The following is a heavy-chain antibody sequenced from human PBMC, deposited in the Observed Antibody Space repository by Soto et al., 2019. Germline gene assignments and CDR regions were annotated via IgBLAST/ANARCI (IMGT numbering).Heavy chain of an antibody. Sequence: SETLSLTCTVSGGSISGYYWSWIRQPPGKGLEWIGYIYYSGTTSYNPSLNSRVTMSVDTSKNQFSLKVNSVTAADTAVYYCAREPNYDTGATVVDYWGQGTLVTVSS. CDR2: IYYSGTT. J-gene: IGHJ4*02. CDR1: GGSISGYY. CDR3: AREPNYDTGATVVDY. V-gene: IGHV4-59*01. D-gene: IGHD1-7*01.